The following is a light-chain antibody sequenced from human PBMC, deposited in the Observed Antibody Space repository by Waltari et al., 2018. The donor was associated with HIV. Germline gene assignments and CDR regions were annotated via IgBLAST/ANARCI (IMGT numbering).Light chain of an antibody. CDR2: EVS. V-gene: IGLV2-14*01. CDR1: SSDVGGYNY. Sequence: QSALTQPASVSGSPGQSITISCTGTSSDVGGYNYVSWYQQHPGKAPKLMIYEVSNRPSGVSNRFSGSKSGNTASLTISWLQAEDEADYYCSSYASSSTPYVFGTGTKVTVL. CDR3: SSYASSSTPYV. J-gene: IGLJ1*01.